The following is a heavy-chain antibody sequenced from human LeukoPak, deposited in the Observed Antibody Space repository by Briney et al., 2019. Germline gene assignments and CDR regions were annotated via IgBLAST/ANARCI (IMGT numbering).Heavy chain of an antibody. J-gene: IGHJ1*01. V-gene: IGHV4-59*08. Sequence: SETLSLTCTVSGDSISSYYWNWIRQPPGKGLEWIGYIHHTGGTNYNPSLKSRVTISVDTSKNQFSLRLSSVTAADTAVYYCARPSSSWPMNGFQHWGQGTLVTVSS. CDR3: ARPSSSWPMNGFQH. CDR2: IHHTGGT. D-gene: IGHD6-13*01. CDR1: GDSISSYY.